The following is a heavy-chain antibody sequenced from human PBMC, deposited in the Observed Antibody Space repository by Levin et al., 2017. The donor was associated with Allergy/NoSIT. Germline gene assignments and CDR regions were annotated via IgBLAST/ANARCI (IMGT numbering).Heavy chain of an antibody. Sequence: GASVKVSCQTSGYTFTTYGITWIRQAPGQGLEWLGWISPYNGDTNYVQNLQGRLTITTDTSTSTAYMDLRSLRSDDTAVYFCARGPTLRYSGGWYPLDYWGQGTLVTVSS. CDR3: ARGPTLRYSGGWYPLDY. CDR2: ISPYNGDT. J-gene: IGHJ4*02. D-gene: IGHD6-19*01. CDR1: GYTFTTYG. V-gene: IGHV1-18*01.